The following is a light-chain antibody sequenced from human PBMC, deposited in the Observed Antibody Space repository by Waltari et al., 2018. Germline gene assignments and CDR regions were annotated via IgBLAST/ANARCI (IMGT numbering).Light chain of an antibody. CDR1: SSNIGTTP. CDR2: TNN. J-gene: IGLJ3*02. CDR3: AAWDDSLKGWV. Sequence: QSVLTQPPSASGTPGQRVTISCSGGSSNIGTTPGTSYHQLPGPAPQLLIYTNNHRPSGVPDRFSGSKSGTSASRAISGLQVEDEADYYCAAWDDSLKGWVFGGGTKVTVL. V-gene: IGLV1-44*01.